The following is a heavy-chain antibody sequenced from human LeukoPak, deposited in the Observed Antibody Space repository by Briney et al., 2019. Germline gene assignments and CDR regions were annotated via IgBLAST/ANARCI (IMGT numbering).Heavy chain of an antibody. CDR2: IYYSGST. CDR1: GGSISSYY. V-gene: IGHV4-59*01. CDR3: AKDMGPLYSSSSGIDY. J-gene: IGHJ4*02. Sequence: SETLSLTCTVSGGSISSYYWSWIRQPPGKGLEWIGYIYYSGSTNYNPSLKSRVTISVDTSKNQFSLRLSSVTAEDMALYYCAKDMGPLYSSSSGIDYWGQGTLVTVSS. D-gene: IGHD6-6*01.